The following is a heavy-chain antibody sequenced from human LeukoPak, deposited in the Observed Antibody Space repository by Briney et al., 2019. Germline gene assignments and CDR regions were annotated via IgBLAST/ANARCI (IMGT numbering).Heavy chain of an antibody. V-gene: IGHV3-7*01. CDR3: ARDRRAHILRHVEWPSKRSVGHDCFDL. CDR2: IKQDGSEK. D-gene: IGHD2-21*01. J-gene: IGHJ3*01. Sequence: GGSLRLSCAASGFTFSNYAMTWVRQAPGKGLEWVANIKQDGSEKYYVDSVKGRFTISRDNAKNSLYLQMNSLRAEDTAVYYCARDRRAHILRHVEWPSKRSVGHDCFDLWGQGTRVFVSS. CDR1: GFTFSNYA.